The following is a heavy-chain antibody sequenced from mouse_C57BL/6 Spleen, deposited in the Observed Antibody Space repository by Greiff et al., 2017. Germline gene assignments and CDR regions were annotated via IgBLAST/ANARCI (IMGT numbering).Heavy chain of an antibody. J-gene: IGHJ4*01. V-gene: IGHV1-72*01. CDR3: ARNYDYDGDAMGY. CDR1: GYTFTSYW. Sequence: QVQLQQPGAELVKPGASVKLSCKASGYTFTSYWMHWVKQRPGRGLELIGRIDPNSGGTKYNEKFKSKATLTVDKPSSPAYMQLSSLTSEDSAVYYCARNYDYDGDAMGYWGHGTSVTVSS. CDR2: IDPNSGGT. D-gene: IGHD2-4*01.